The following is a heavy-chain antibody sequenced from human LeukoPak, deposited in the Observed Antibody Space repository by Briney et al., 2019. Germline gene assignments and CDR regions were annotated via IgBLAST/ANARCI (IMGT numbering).Heavy chain of an antibody. CDR2: IYTSGST. D-gene: IGHD2-15*01. V-gene: IGHV4-4*07. Sequence: SETLSLTCTVSGGSISSYYWSWIRQPTGKGLEWIGRIYTSGSTNYNPSLKSRVTMSVDTSKNQFSLKLSSVTAADTAVYYCARGAGYCSGGSCFDYWGQGTLVTVSS. J-gene: IGHJ4*02. CDR3: ARGAGYCSGGSCFDY. CDR1: GGSISSYY.